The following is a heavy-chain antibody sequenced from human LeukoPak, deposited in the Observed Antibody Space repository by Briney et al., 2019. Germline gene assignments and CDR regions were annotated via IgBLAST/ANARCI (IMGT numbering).Heavy chain of an antibody. J-gene: IGHJ4*02. D-gene: IGHD6-19*01. Sequence: SETLSLTCAVYGVSFSGYYWSWIRQPPGKGLEWIGEINHSGSTNYNPSLKSRVTISVDTSKNQFSLKLSSVTAADTAVYYCARTTVAGTWAGDYWGQGTLVTVSS. CDR2: INHSGST. V-gene: IGHV4-34*01. CDR3: ARTTVAGTWAGDY. CDR1: GVSFSGYY.